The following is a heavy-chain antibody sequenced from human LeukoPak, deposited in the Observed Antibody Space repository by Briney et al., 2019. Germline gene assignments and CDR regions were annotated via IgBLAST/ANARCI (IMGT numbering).Heavy chain of an antibody. CDR2: ISYDGSNK. Sequence: PGRSLRLSCAASGLTFSSYAMHWVRQSPGKGLEWVALISYDGSNKYYADSVKGRFTISRDNSTNTLYLQMNSLRGEDTAVYYCARGLGGYNPHFDFWGQGTLVTVSS. D-gene: IGHD5-24*01. CDR1: GLTFSSYA. CDR3: ARGLGGYNPHFDF. V-gene: IGHV3-30-3*01. J-gene: IGHJ4*02.